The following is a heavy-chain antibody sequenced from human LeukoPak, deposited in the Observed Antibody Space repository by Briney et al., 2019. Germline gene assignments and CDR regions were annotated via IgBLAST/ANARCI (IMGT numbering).Heavy chain of an antibody. J-gene: IGHJ3*02. Sequence: ASVKVSCKVSGYTLTELSMHWVRQAPGKGLEWMGGFDPEDGETIYAQKFQGRVTMTEDTSTDTAYMELSSLRSGDTAVYYCAADTDILTGQDAFDIWGQGTMVTVSS. D-gene: IGHD3-9*01. CDR2: FDPEDGET. V-gene: IGHV1-24*01. CDR3: AADTDILTGQDAFDI. CDR1: GYTLTELS.